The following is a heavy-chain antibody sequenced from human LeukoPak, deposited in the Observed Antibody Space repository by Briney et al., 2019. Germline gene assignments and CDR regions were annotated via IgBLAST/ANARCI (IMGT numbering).Heavy chain of an antibody. CDR3: ARRGVTLGATTGGGYYYYYMDV. J-gene: IGHJ6*03. Sequence: GESLKISCKGSGYSFTSYWIGWVRQMPGKGLEWMGIIYPGDSDTRYSPSFQGQVTISADKSISTAYLQWSSLKASDTAMYYCARRGVTLGATTGGGYYYYYMDVWGKGTTVTVSS. CDR1: GYSFTSYW. CDR2: IYPGDSDT. D-gene: IGHD1-26*01. V-gene: IGHV5-51*01.